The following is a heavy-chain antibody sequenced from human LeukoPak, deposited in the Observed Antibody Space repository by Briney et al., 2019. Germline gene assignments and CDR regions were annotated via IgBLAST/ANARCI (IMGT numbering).Heavy chain of an antibody. CDR1: GASLSDYY. Sequence: PSETLSLSCAVHGASLSDYYWTWIRQSPEKGLECIGAIDHRGSANYNPSLESRVTISIDTSENQFSLKLSSVTAADTAVYYCARGLRWFGEFSFDYWGQGTLVTVSS. V-gene: IGHV4-34*01. CDR2: IDHRGSA. D-gene: IGHD3-10*01. CDR3: ARGLRWFGEFSFDY. J-gene: IGHJ4*02.